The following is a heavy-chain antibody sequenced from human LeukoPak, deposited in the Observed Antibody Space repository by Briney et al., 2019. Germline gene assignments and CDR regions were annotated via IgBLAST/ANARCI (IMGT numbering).Heavy chain of an antibody. D-gene: IGHD5-18*01. V-gene: IGHV3-23*01. CDR1: GFTFSNYA. J-gene: IGHJ4*02. CDR3: AKRGYSYGCSYYFDY. CDR2: ISGSGGST. Sequence: GGSLRLSCAASGFTFSNYAMSWVRQAPGKGLEWVSAISGSGGSTYSADSVKGRFTISRDNSKNTLYLQMNSLRAEDTAVFYCAKRGYSYGCSYYFDYWGQGTLVTVSS.